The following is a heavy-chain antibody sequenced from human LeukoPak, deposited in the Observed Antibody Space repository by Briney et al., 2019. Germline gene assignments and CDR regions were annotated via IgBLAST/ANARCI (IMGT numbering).Heavy chain of an antibody. J-gene: IGHJ4*02. V-gene: IGHV3-48*01. D-gene: IGHD3-3*02. CDR3: ARGPFSVGFDS. CDR2: ISSSSSTI. Sequence: GGSLRLSCAASGFTFSSYSMNWVRQAPGKGLEWVSYISSSSSTIYYADSVKGRFTISRDNAKNSLYLQMNSLRAEDTAVYYCARGPFSVGFDSWGQGTLVTVSS. CDR1: GFTFSSYS.